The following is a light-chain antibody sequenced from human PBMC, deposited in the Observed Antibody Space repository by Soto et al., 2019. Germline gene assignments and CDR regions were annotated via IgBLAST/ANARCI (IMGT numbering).Light chain of an antibody. Sequence: DIVTTQSPLSLPVTPGEPASISCRSSQSLLHSNGYNYLDWYLQKPGQSPQLLIYLGSNRASGVPDRFSGSGSGTDFTLKISRVEAEDVGVYYCMQALQGTFGQGTKVEIK. V-gene: IGKV2-28*01. J-gene: IGKJ1*01. CDR2: LGS. CDR3: MQALQGT. CDR1: QSLLHSNGYNY.